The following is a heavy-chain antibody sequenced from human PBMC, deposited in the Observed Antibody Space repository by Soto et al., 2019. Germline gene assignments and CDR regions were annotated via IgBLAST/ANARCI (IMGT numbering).Heavy chain of an antibody. CDR2: IYHSGST. V-gene: IGHV4-31*03. J-gene: IGHJ6*02. CDR3: ARGQTSSSTTYYYGMDV. Sequence: PSETQSLTYTVSGGSISSGDYYWSWIRQHPGKCLEWIGYIYHSGSTYYNPSLKSRVTISLDTSKNQFSLKLSSVTAADTAVYYCARGQTSSSTTYYYGMDVWGQGTTVTVSS. D-gene: IGHD6-19*01. CDR1: GGSISSGDYY.